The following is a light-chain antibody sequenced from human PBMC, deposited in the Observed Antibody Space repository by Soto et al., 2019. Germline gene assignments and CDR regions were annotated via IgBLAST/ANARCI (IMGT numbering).Light chain of an antibody. Sequence: EIVLTQSPGTLSLSPGERATLSCRASQSVSSYLAWYQQKPGQAPRLLIYDAYNRATGIPPRFSGSGSGTDFTLTISSLEPEDSAVYYCQQRHMWPIPFGQGTRLEIK. CDR1: QSVSSY. CDR3: QQRHMWPIP. V-gene: IGKV3-11*01. CDR2: DAY. J-gene: IGKJ5*01.